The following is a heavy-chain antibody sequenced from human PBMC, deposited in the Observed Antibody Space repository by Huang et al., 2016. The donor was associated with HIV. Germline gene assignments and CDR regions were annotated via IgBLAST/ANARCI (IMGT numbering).Heavy chain of an antibody. CDR3: ARGGGIQLWLLGYYYMDV. J-gene: IGHJ6*03. CDR1: GYTFSSFG. CDR2: IRVYNGNT. Sequence: QVQLVQSGAEVKKPGASVKVSCKASGYTFSSFGISWGRQAPGQGVEWVGWIRVYNGNTKFAQKVQGRLTMTTDTSTSTAYMELRSLRSDDTAVYYCARGGGIQLWLLGYYYMDVWGNGTTVTVSS. V-gene: IGHV1-18*01. D-gene: IGHD5-18*01.